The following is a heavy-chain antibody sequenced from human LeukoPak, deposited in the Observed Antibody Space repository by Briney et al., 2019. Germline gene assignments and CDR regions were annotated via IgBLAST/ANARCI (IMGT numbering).Heavy chain of an antibody. V-gene: IGHV1-2*02. CDR1: GYTFTGYY. D-gene: IGHD3-16*02. CDR3: ARDYDYVWGSYPDY. Sequence: GASVKVSCKASGYTFTGYYMHWVRQAPGQGLEWMGWISPNSGGTNYAQKLQGRVTMTTDTSTSTAYMELRSLRSDDTAVYYCARDYDYVWGSYPDYWGQGTLVTVSS. CDR2: ISPNSGGT. J-gene: IGHJ4*02.